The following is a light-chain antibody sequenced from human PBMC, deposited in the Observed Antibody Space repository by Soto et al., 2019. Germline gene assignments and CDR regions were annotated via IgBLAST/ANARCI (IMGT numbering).Light chain of an antibody. CDR1: SSDVGGYNY. J-gene: IGLJ1*01. Sequence: QSVLTQPASVSGSPGQSITISCTGTSSDVGGYNYVSWYQQHPGKAPKFMIYDVSNRPSGVSNRFSGSKSGNSASLTISGLQADDEADYYCQSYDSSLSSHNVFGTGTKVPVL. CDR2: DVS. CDR3: QSYDSSLSSHNV. V-gene: IGLV2-14*01.